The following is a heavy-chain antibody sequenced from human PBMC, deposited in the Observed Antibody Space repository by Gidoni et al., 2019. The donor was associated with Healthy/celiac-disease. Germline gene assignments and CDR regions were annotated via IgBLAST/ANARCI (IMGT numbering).Heavy chain of an antibody. V-gene: IGHV3-48*01. CDR1: GFTFSSYS. CDR2: ISSSSSTI. CDR3: ARDRLPPDY. Sequence: EVQLVESGGGLVQPGGSLRLPGAAPGFTFSSYSMNWVRQAPGKGLEWVSYISSSSSTIYYADSVKGRFTISRDNAKNSLYLQMNSLRAEDTAVYYCARDRLPPDYWGQGTLVTVSS. J-gene: IGHJ4*02. D-gene: IGHD6-25*01.